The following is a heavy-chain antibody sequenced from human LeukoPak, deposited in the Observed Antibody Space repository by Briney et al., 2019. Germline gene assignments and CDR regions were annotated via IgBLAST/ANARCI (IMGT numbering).Heavy chain of an antibody. V-gene: IGHV4-59*08. J-gene: IGHJ5*02. CDR2: VYYSGSP. CDR3: ARPVAVVGYNWFDP. D-gene: IGHD6-19*01. CDR1: GGSISSSY. Sequence: SETLSLTCTVSGGSISSSYWSWIRQPPGKGLEWIAYVYYSGSPNYNPSLQSRVTISLDTSKNQFSLNLSSVTAADTAVYYCARPVAVVGYNWFDPWGQGTLVTVSS.